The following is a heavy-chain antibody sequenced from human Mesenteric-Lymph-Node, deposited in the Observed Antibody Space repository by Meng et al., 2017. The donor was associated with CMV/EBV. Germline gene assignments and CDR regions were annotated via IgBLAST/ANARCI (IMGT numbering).Heavy chain of an antibody. J-gene: IGHJ6*02. D-gene: IGHD4-17*01. CDR1: AYTFTGYC. Sequence: ASVKVSCQASAYTFTGYCIHWVRQAPGQGLEWMGWINPNSGCTNYVQKFQGRVTMTMDTSISTAYMELSRLRSDDTAVYYCSMVRRAVTYYYYYGMDVWGQGTTVTVSS. V-gene: IGHV1-2*02. CDR2: INPNSGCT. CDR3: SMVRRAVTYYYYYGMDV.